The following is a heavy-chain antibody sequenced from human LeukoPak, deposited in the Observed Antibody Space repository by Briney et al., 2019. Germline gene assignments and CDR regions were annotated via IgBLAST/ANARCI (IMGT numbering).Heavy chain of an antibody. J-gene: IGHJ5*02. V-gene: IGHV4-39*07. CDR1: GDSINSVSYY. CDR3: ATEFYDFLSGESWFDP. D-gene: IGHD3-9*01. CDR2: IGNSGRT. Sequence: SGTLSLTCSVSGDSINSVSYYWGWNGQAPGKGREWIASIGNSGRTFYNPSLRSRVTISVDTSNNDLSLNLTSVTAADTAVYYCATEFYDFLSGESWFDPWGQGALVTVS.